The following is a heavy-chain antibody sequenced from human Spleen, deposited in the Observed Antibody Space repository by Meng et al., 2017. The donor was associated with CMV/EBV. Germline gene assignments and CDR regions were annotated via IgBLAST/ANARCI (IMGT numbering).Heavy chain of an antibody. Sequence: GGTFSSYTISWVRQAPGQGLEWMGRIIPILGIANYAQKFQGRVTITADKSTSTAYMELSGLRSEDTAVYYCARESGGEAAINWFDPWGQGTLVTVSS. J-gene: IGHJ5*02. CDR2: IIPILGIA. CDR3: ARESGGEAAINWFDP. D-gene: IGHD2-2*01. CDR1: GGTFSSYT. V-gene: IGHV1-69*04.